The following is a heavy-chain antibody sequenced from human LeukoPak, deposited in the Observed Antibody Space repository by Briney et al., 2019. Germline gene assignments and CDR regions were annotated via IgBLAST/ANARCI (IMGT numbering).Heavy chain of an antibody. CDR1: GFTFSNYW. Sequence: GGSLRLSCAASGFTFSNYWMSWVRQAPGKGLEWVANIKQDGSEKYYVDSVKGRFTISRDNARNSLYLQMNSLRAEDTAVYYCARDKSSGWYGGYYYYGMDVWGQGTTVTVSS. CDR2: IKQDGSEK. CDR3: ARDKSSGWYGGYYYYGMDV. D-gene: IGHD6-19*01. J-gene: IGHJ6*02. V-gene: IGHV3-7*01.